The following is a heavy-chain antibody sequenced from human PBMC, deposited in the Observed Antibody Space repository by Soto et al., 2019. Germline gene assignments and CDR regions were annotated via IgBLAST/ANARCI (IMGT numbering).Heavy chain of an antibody. CDR3: ARVAATSLYYYYYGMNV. J-gene: IGHJ6*02. CDR2: INPNSGGT. Sequence: ASVKVSCKASGYTFTGYYMHWVRQAPGQGLEWMGWINPNSGGTNYAQKFQGRVTMTRDTSISTAYMQLSRLRSDDTAVYYCARVAATSLYYYYYGMNVWRQGTTVTVSS. D-gene: IGHD6-25*01. CDR1: GYTFTGYY. V-gene: IGHV1-2*02.